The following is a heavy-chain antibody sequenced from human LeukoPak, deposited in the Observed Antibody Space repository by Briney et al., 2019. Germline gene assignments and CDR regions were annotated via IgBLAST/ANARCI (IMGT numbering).Heavy chain of an antibody. D-gene: IGHD1-14*01. CDR2: IIPIFGTA. J-gene: IGHJ5*02. CDR3: ARGAANQYNWFDP. CDR1: GGTFSSYA. V-gene: IGHV1-69*05. Sequence: SVKVSCKASGGTFSSYAISWVRQATGQGLEWMGGIIPIFGTANYAQKFQGRVTITTDESTSTAYMELSSLRSEDTAVYYCARGAANQYNWFDPWGQGTLVTVSS.